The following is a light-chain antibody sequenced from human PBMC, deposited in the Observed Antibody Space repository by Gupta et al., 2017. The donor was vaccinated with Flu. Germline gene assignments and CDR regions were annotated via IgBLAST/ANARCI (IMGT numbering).Light chain of an antibody. Sequence: SYVLTQPASVSVAPGPTATITCGGNDIGTKSVHWYQQKPGQAPVLVVYDNSDRPSGIPERFSGSISGNTATLAISRVEAGDEADYYCQVWDSSSDWVFGGGTKLTVL. J-gene: IGLJ3*02. V-gene: IGLV3-21*02. CDR1: DIGTKS. CDR2: DNS. CDR3: QVWDSSSDWV.